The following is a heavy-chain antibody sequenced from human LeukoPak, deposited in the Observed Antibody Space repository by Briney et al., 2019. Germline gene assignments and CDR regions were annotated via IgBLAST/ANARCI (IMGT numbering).Heavy chain of an antibody. CDR3: ARDLGIGNSYGYPSY. D-gene: IGHD5-18*01. J-gene: IGHJ4*02. Sequence: VASVKVSCKASGYTFNSYGISWVRQAPGQGLEWMGWISAYNGNTNYAQKLQGRVTMTTDTSTSTAYMELRSLRSDDTAVYYCARDLGIGNSYGYPSYWGQGTLVTVSS. CDR1: GYTFNSYG. CDR2: ISAYNGNT. V-gene: IGHV1-18*01.